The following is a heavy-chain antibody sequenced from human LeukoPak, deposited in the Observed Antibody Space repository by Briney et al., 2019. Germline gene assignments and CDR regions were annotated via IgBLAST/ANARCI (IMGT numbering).Heavy chain of an antibody. CDR1: EFSFSNYS. CDR3: ARVPFYYDSSAYFFDY. CDR2: ISGSGSYI. Sequence: GGSLRLSCAASEFSFSNYSMNWVRQAPGKGLEWVSSISGSGSYIYYADSVRGRFTMSRDNAKNSLYLQMNSLRAEDTAVYYCARVPFYYDSSAYFFDYWGQGTLVTVSS. V-gene: IGHV3-21*01. J-gene: IGHJ4*02. D-gene: IGHD3-22*01.